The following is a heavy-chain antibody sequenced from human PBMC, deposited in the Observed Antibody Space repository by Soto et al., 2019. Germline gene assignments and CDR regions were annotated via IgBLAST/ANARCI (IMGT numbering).Heavy chain of an antibody. V-gene: IGHV3-30-3*01. CDR3: ARDAATGTGY. J-gene: IGHJ4*02. D-gene: IGHD1-1*01. CDR1: GFTFSSYA. Sequence: QVQLVESGGGVVQPGRSLRLSCAASGFTFSSYAMHWVRQAPGKGLEWVAVISYDGSNKYYADSVKGRFTISRDNSKNTLYLQMYSLRAEDTAVYYCARDAATGTGYWGQGTLVTVSS. CDR2: ISYDGSNK.